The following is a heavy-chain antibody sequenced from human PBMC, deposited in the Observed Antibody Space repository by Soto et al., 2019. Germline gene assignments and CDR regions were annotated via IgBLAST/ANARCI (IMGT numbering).Heavy chain of an antibody. CDR3: ARQDYNYAYFDF. D-gene: IGHD5-18*01. CDR1: GYSFTNYW. CDR2: IYPGDSDT. J-gene: IGHJ4*02. V-gene: IGHV5-51*01. Sequence: GESLKISCKGPGYSFTNYWIGWVRQMPGKGLEWMGIIYPGDSDTRYSPSFQGQVIISVDQSISTAYLQWGSLQASDTAMYYCARQDYNYAYFDFWGQGSLVTVSS.